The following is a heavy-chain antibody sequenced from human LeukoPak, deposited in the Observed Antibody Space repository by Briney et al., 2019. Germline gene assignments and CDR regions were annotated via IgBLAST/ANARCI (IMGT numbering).Heavy chain of an antibody. Sequence: GGSLRLSCAASGFTFSRYSMNWVRQAPGKGLEWVSSISISSNFIYYADSVKGRFTISRDNSKNTLYLQMNSLRAEDTAVYYCAKDSDGSDILTGYYYYFDYWGQGTLVTVSS. D-gene: IGHD3-9*01. CDR3: AKDSDGSDILTGYYYYFDY. CDR1: GFTFSRYS. J-gene: IGHJ4*02. V-gene: IGHV3-21*01. CDR2: ISISSNFI.